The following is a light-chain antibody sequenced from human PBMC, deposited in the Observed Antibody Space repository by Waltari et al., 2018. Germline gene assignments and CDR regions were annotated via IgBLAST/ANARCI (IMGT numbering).Light chain of an antibody. J-gene: IGLJ2*01. Sequence: SYILTQAPSESVAPGQTATITSGGNNIGGTSVHWFQQRPGQAPALILYDNSDRRSGIPERFSGSNSGDTATLTISSVEVGDEADYFCRVWDTNGDHPVFGGGTKLTVL. V-gene: IGLV3-21*02. CDR1: NIGGTS. CDR2: DNS. CDR3: RVWDTNGDHPV.